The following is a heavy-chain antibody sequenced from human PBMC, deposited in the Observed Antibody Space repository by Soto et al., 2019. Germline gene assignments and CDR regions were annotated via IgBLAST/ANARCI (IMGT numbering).Heavy chain of an antibody. CDR2: ITSSDVT. J-gene: IGHJ4*02. D-gene: IGHD2-2*01. CDR1: VFTFSTHS. Sequence: GGSLRLSCAPSVFTFSTHSMNWFRQAPGKGLEWISYITSSDVTMYADSVKGRFTISRDNAKNSLYLQMNSLRAEDTAVYFCVGEVGFQLIYWGQGTLVSVSS. V-gene: IGHV3-48*01. CDR3: VGEVGFQLIY.